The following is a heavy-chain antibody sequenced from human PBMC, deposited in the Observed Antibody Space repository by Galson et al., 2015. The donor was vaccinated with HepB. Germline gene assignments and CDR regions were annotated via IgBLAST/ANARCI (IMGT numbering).Heavy chain of an antibody. V-gene: IGHV6-1*01. J-gene: IGHJ6*02. Sequence: CAISGDSVSSNRAAWYWIRRSPSRGLEWLGRTYYRAKWYSDYAVSVRSRITINPDTSNNQFSLQLNSVTPQDTAVYYGAMVAGTIYYYGIEVWGQGTTVT. D-gene: IGHD2-15*01. CDR3: AMVAGTIYYYGIEV. CDR2: TYYRAKWYS. CDR1: GDSVSSNRAA.